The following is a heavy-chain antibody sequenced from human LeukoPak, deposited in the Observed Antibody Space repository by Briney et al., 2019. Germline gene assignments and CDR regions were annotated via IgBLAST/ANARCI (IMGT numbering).Heavy chain of an antibody. CDR1: GFTFNSYA. CDR3: AKGVMVRGVMGYFDY. J-gene: IGHJ4*02. D-gene: IGHD3-10*01. Sequence: GGSLRLSCAASGFTFNSYAMSWVRQAPGKGLEWVSAISGSGGSTYYADSVKGRFTISRDNSKNTLYLQMNSLRAEDTAVYYCAKGVMVRGVMGYFDYWGQGTLVTVSS. CDR2: ISGSGGST. V-gene: IGHV3-23*01.